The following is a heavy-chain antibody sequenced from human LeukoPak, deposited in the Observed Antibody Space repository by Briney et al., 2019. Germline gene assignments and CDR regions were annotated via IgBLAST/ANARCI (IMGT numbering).Heavy chain of an antibody. D-gene: IGHD3-10*01. V-gene: IGHV3-30-3*01. J-gene: IGHJ3*02. CDR1: GFTFSSYA. CDR2: ISYDGSNK. CDR3: AREGMVRGVRTAFDI. Sequence: GRSLRLSCAASGFTFSSYAMRWVRQAPGKGLEWVAVISYDGSNKYYADSVKGRFTISRDNSKNTLYLQMNSLRAEDTAVYYCAREGMVRGVRTAFDIWGQGTMVTVSS.